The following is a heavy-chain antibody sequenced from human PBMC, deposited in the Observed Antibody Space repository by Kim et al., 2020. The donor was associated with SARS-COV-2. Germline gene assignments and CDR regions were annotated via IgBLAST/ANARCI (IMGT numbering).Heavy chain of an antibody. CDR1: GFTFSSYG. CDR2: ISYDGSNK. CDR3: AKEYVGVGAKFLLPAFD. D-gene: IGHD1-26*01. V-gene: IGHV3-30*18. J-gene: IGHJ3*02. Sequence: GGSLRLSCAASGFTFSSYGMHWVRQAPGKGLEWVAVISYDGSNKYYADSVKGRFTISRDNSKNTLYLQMNSLRAEDTAVYYCAKEYVGVGAKFLLPAFD.